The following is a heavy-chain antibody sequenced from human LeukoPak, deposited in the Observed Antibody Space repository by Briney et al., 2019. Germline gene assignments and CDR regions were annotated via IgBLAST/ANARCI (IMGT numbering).Heavy chain of an antibody. CDR1: GFTFSSYA. CDR2: IYYSGST. CDR3: ARGRAPYWYFDL. J-gene: IGHJ2*01. V-gene: IGHV4-59*01. Sequence: GSLRLSCAASGFTFSSYAMHWARQAPGKGLEWIGYIYYSGSTNYNPSLKSRVTISVDTSKNQFSLKLSSVTAADTAVYYCARGRAPYWYFDLWGRGTLVTVSS.